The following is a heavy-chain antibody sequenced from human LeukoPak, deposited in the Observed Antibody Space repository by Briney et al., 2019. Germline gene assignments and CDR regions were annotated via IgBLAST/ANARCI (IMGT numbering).Heavy chain of an antibody. CDR3: ARDAGYDRFDY. Sequence: GGSPRLSCADSGFTFSRSWMTWVRQAPGKGLEWVANIKEDGSAQNYVDSVKGRFTISRDNAKNTLYLEMNSLRAEDTAVYYCARDAGYDRFDYWGQGTLVTVSS. D-gene: IGHD3-22*01. CDR1: GFTFSRSW. J-gene: IGHJ4*02. CDR2: IKEDGSAQ. V-gene: IGHV3-7*05.